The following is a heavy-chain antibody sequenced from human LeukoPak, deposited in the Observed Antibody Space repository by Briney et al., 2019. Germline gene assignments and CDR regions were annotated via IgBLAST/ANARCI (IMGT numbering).Heavy chain of an antibody. CDR2: IHYSGST. CDR3: ARLVWLGESPGSWFDS. J-gene: IGHJ5*01. V-gene: IGHV4-59*01. D-gene: IGHD3-10*01. Sequence: SETLSLTCTVSGGSIGNYYWSWIRQPPGKGLEWIGYIHYSGSTNYNPSLKSRVTISPDTSKNQLFLKLNSVTAADTAVYYCARLVWLGESPGSWFDSWGQGTLVTVSS. CDR1: GGSIGNYY.